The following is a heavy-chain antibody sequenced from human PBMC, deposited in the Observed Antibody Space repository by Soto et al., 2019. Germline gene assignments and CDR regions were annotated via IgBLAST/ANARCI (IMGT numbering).Heavy chain of an antibody. CDR3: AKTRGVLGAGIY. D-gene: IGHD3-3*02. J-gene: IGHJ4*02. Sequence: EVQLLESGGGLVQPGGSLRLSCAASGFTFSSYAMSWVRQAPGKGLEWVSAISGSGGSTYYADSVKGRFTISRDNSKNALYLQMNSLRAEDTAVYYCAKTRGVLGAGIYWGQGTLVTVSS. V-gene: IGHV3-23*01. CDR1: GFTFSSYA. CDR2: ISGSGGST.